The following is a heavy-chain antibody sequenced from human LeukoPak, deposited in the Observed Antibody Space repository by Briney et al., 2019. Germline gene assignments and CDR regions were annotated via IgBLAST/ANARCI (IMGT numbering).Heavy chain of an antibody. Sequence: GEFLKISCKGSGYSFTSYWIGWVRQMPGKGLEWMGIIYPGDSDTRYSPSFQGQVTISVDKTISTAYLQWSSLKASDSAMYYCARPVAGYSYGFDHWGQGTLVTVSS. CDR1: GYSFTSYW. CDR3: ARPVAGYSYGFDH. V-gene: IGHV5-51*01. CDR2: IYPGDSDT. J-gene: IGHJ5*02. D-gene: IGHD5-18*01.